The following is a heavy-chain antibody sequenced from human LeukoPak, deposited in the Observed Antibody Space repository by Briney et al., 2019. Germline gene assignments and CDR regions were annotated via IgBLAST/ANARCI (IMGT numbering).Heavy chain of an antibody. CDR2: ISAYNGNT. Sequence: ASVKVSCKASGYTFTSYGISWVRQAPGQGLEWMGWISAYNGNTNYAQKLQGRVTMTTDISTSTAYMELRSLRSDDTAVYYCARDDIAVAGTGFDYWGQGTLVTVSS. D-gene: IGHD6-19*01. J-gene: IGHJ4*02. V-gene: IGHV1-18*01. CDR3: ARDDIAVAGTGFDY. CDR1: GYTFTSYG.